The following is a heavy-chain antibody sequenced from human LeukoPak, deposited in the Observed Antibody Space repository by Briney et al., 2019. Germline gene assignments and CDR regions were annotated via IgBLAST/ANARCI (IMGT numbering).Heavy chain of an antibody. CDR1: GGSISSSSYY. D-gene: IGHD3-22*01. CDR3: ARDRYYYDSSGYYIFDY. Sequence: SETLSLTCTVSGGSISSSSYYWGWIRQPPGKGLEWIGSIYYSGSTYYNPSLKSRVTISVDTSKNQFSLKLSSVTAADTAVYYCARDRYYYDSSGYYIFDYWGQGTLVTVSS. V-gene: IGHV4-39*07. CDR2: IYYSGST. J-gene: IGHJ4*02.